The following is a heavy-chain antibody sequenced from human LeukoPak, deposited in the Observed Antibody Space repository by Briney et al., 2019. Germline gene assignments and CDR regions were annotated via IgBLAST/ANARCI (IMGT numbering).Heavy chain of an antibody. CDR1: GYTFTSYG. CDR3: ATASYCSSTSCYLTALYYYYYGMDV. D-gene: IGHD2-2*01. J-gene: IGHJ6*02. Sequence: ASVKVSCKASGYTFTSYGISWVRQAPGQGLEWMGWISAYNGNTNYAQKLQGRVTMTTDTSTSTAYMELRSLRSDDTAVYYCATASYCSSTSCYLTALYYYYYGMDVWGQGTTVTVPS. CDR2: ISAYNGNT. V-gene: IGHV1-18*01.